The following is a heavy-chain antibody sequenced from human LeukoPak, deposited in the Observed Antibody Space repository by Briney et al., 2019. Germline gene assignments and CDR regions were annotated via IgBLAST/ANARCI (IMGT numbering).Heavy chain of an antibody. CDR3: ARVSFGSGYYNYMDV. J-gene: IGHJ6*03. CDR1: GGSISSGSYY. CDR2: IYTTGST. V-gene: IGHV4-61*02. D-gene: IGHD3-10*01. Sequence: SQTLSLTCTVSGGSISSGSYYWSWIRQPAGKGLEWIGRIYTTGSTNYNPSLKRRVTISVDTSKNQFSLKLSSVTAADTAVYYCARVSFGSGYYNYMDVWGKGTTVTVSS.